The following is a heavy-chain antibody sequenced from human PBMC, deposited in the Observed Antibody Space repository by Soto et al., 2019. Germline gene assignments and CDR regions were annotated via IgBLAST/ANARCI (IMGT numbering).Heavy chain of an antibody. Sequence: SETLSLTCTVSGGSVSSGGYYWSWIRQHPGKGLEWIGYIYYSGSTYYNPSLKSRVTISVDTSKNQFSLKLSSVTAADTAVYYCARRGLVAPAPNSAGYYYGMDVWGQGTTVTVSS. CDR2: IYYSGST. V-gene: IGHV4-31*03. J-gene: IGHJ6*02. D-gene: IGHD2-2*01. CDR1: GGSVSSGGYY. CDR3: ARRGLVAPAPNSAGYYYGMDV.